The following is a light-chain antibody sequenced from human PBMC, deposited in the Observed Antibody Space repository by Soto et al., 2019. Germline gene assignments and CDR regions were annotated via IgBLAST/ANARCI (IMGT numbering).Light chain of an antibody. V-gene: IGKV1-5*01. J-gene: IGKJ4*01. Sequence: MTLSPETQYATGGARVTITCRASQSISSRLAWYQQKPGKAPKILIYDASNLESGVPSRFSASGSGTEFTLTISSLQPDDFATYYCQQYNSYSLTFGGGTKVDIK. CDR1: QSISSR. CDR2: DAS. CDR3: QQYNSYSLT.